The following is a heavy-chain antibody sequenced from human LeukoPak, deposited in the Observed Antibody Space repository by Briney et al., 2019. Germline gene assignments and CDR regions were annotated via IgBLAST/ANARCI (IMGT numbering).Heavy chain of an antibody. CDR1: GYSISSGYY. CDR3: ARDNAYYGSGRNNWFDP. D-gene: IGHD3-10*01. J-gene: IGHJ5*02. Sequence: SETLSLTCTVSGYSISSGYYWGWIRQPPGKGLEWIGSIYHSGSTYYNPSLKSRVTISVDTSKNQFSLKLSSVTAADTAVYYCARDNAYYGSGRNNWFDPWGQGTLVTVSS. CDR2: IYHSGST. V-gene: IGHV4-38-2*02.